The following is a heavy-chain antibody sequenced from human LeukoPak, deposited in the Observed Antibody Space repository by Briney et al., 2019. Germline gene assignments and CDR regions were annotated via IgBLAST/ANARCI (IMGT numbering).Heavy chain of an antibody. D-gene: IGHD3-22*01. CDR3: AAYDSSGYSYARGSLDY. Sequence: GASVKVSCKASGYTFTGYYMHWVRQAPGQGLEWMGRINPNSGGTNYAQKFQGRVTMTRDTSISTAYMELSRLRSDDTAVYYCAAYDSSGYSYARGSLDYWGQGTLVTVSS. J-gene: IGHJ4*02. CDR2: INPNSGGT. V-gene: IGHV1-2*06. CDR1: GYTFTGYY.